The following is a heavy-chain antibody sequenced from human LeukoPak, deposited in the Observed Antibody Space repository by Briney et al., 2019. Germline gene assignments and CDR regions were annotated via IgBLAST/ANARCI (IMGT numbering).Heavy chain of an antibody. V-gene: IGHV4-38-2*02. J-gene: IGHJ6*03. D-gene: IGHD3-9*01. CDR1: GYSISSDYY. CDR2: VHHSGRT. CDR3: ARFILTGKSYYYYYMDV. Sequence: SETLSLTCTVSGYSISSDYYWGWIRQPPGKGLEWIGSVHHSGRTYYNPSLKSRVTISVDTSKNQFSLKLNSVTAADTAVYYCARFILTGKSYYYYYMDVWGKGTTVTISS.